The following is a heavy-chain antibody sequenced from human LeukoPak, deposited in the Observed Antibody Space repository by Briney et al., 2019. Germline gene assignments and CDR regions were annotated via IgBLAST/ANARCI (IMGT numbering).Heavy chain of an antibody. Sequence: PGGSLRLSCAASGFIFSDHAMSWVRQTPAKGLESVSSISAGGDRTHYADSVKGRFTVSRDNSKNTLYLHMNSLRAEDTAVYFCAYLDSSGYYYGRLRYWGQGTPVTVSS. D-gene: IGHD3-22*01. V-gene: IGHV3-23*01. CDR2: ISAGGDRT. CDR1: GFIFSDHA. J-gene: IGHJ4*02. CDR3: AYLDSSGYYYGRLRY.